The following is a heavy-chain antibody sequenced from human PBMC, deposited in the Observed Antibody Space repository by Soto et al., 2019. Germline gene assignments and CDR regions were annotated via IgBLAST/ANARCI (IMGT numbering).Heavy chain of an antibody. D-gene: IGHD2-21*02. Sequence: GASVKVSCKASGVTFSSYAISWVPQAPGQGLEWMGGIIPIYGTANYAQKLQGGVTITADESTSTAYMEPSSLRSEDTAVYYCARDWGCGCDCYSGVDYYYGMGVWGQGTTVTVSS. V-gene: IGHV1-69*13. CDR3: ARDWGCGCDCYSGVDYYYGMGV. CDR1: GVTFSSYA. CDR2: IIPIYGTA. J-gene: IGHJ6*02.